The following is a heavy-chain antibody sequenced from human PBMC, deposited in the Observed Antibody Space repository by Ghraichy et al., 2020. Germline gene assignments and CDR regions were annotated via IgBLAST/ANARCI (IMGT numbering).Heavy chain of an antibody. CDR3: ARLGRGYYYMDV. CDR1: GFTFSSYA. J-gene: IGHJ6*03. V-gene: IGHV3-64*01. Sequence: GGSLRLSCAASGFTFSSYAMHWVRQAPGKGLEYVSAISSNGGSTYYANSVKGRFTISRDNSKNTLYLQMGSLRAEDMAVYYCARLGRGYYYMDVWGKGTTVTVSS. CDR2: ISSNGGST. D-gene: IGHD3-16*01.